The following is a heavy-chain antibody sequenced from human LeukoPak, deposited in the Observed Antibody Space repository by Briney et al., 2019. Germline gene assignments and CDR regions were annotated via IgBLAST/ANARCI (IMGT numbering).Heavy chain of an antibody. CDR1: GFTFSSYA. CDR2: ISGSGGST. J-gene: IGHJ4*02. V-gene: IGHV3-23*01. D-gene: IGHD3-9*01. Sequence: GGSLRLSCAASGFTFSSYAMSWVRQAPGKGLEWVSAISGSGGSTYYADSVKGRFTISRDNSKNTLYLQMNSLRAEDTAVYYCAKVKSEIAYYDILSRPYYFDYWGQGALVTVSS. CDR3: AKVKSEIAYYDILSRPYYFDY.